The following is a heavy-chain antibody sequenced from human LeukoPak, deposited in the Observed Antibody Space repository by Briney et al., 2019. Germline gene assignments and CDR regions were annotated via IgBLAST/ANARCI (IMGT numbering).Heavy chain of an antibody. J-gene: IGHJ5*02. CDR3: ARDNLFDP. Sequence: ASVKVSCKTSGYIFIDYYLQWVRQAPGQGVEYMRWINPKTGETHSVLKFQGRVTLTRDTSIRAAYMELSGLTSDDTAIYYCARDNLFDPWGQGTLVTVSS. CDR2: INPKTGET. CDR1: GYIFIDYY. V-gene: IGHV1-2*02.